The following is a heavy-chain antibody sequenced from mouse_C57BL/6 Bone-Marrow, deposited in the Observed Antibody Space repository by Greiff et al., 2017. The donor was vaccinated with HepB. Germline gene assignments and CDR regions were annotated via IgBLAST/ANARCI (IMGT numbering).Heavy chain of an antibody. CDR2: IDPSDSYT. J-gene: IGHJ2*01. V-gene: IGHV1-50*01. CDR3: ARSPPVY. CDR1: GYTFTSYW. Sequence: VQLQQPGAELVKPGASVKLSCKASGYTFTSYWMQWVKQRPGQGLEWIGEIDPSDSYTNYNQKFKGKATLTVDTSSSTAYMQLSSLTSEDSAVYYCARSPPVYGGQDTTLTVSS.